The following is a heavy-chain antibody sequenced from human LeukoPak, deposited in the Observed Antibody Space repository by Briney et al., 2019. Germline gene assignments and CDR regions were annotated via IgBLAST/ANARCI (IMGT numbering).Heavy chain of an antibody. Sequence: GGSLRLSCAASGFTFSNYDMSWVRQAPGKGLEWVSSISANGGGTYYADSVKGRFTVSRDNSQNTLYLQMNSLRAEDTAVYYCAKATKSIVVDNYFDYWGQGALVTVSS. V-gene: IGHV3-23*01. J-gene: IGHJ4*02. D-gene: IGHD3-22*01. CDR2: ISANGGGT. CDR1: GFTFSNYD. CDR3: AKATKSIVVDNYFDY.